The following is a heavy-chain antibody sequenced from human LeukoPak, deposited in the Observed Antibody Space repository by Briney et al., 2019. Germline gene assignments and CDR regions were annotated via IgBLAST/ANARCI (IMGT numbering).Heavy chain of an antibody. J-gene: IGHJ4*02. CDR3: ARGGAGGRNYFDS. CDR2: IYSGGST. D-gene: IGHD2-8*02. Sequence: GGSLRLSCAASGFTVSSNYMSWVRQAPGKGLEWVSVIYSGGSTYYADSVKGRFTISRDNSKNTLYLQMYSLRAEDTAVYFCARGGAGGRNYFDSWGQGTLVTVSS. V-gene: IGHV3-53*01. CDR1: GFTVSSNY.